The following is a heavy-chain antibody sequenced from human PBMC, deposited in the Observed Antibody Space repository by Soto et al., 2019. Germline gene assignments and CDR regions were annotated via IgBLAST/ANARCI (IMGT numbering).Heavy chain of an antibody. CDR3: AREPRYCGGCSCPSGGNLWYNWFDP. D-gene: IGHD2-15*01. Sequence: ASVKVSCKASGYAFIGYYMHWVRQAPGQGLEWMGIINPSGGSTTYPQKFQGRVTMTSDTSTSTVYMELSSLRSEDTAVCYCAREPRYCGGCSCPSGGNLWYNWFDPRGQGTLVTVSS. CDR1: GYAFIGYY. V-gene: IGHV1-46*01. J-gene: IGHJ5*02. CDR2: INPSGGST.